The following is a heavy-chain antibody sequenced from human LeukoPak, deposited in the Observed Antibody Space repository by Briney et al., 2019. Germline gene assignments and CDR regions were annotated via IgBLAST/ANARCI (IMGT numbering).Heavy chain of an antibody. Sequence: GGSLRLSYAASGFTFSTYAMRWVRQAPGKGLEWVSTISGSGANTYYAYSVRGRFTISRDNSKNTLYLHMNSLRAEDTAVYYCAKERAGYINPYYFDYWGQGTLVTVSS. CDR3: AKERAGYINPYYFDY. D-gene: IGHD3-9*01. CDR2: ISGSGANT. J-gene: IGHJ4*02. V-gene: IGHV3-23*01. CDR1: GFTFSTYA.